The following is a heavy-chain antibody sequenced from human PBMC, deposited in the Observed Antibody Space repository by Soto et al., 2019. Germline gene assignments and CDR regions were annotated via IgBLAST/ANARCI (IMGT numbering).Heavy chain of an antibody. CDR3: ARGIGYCSGGSRFS. V-gene: IGHV4-34*01. J-gene: IGHJ3*01. CDR2: INHSGST. D-gene: IGHD2-15*01. CDR1: GGSFSGYY. Sequence: PSETLSLTCAVYGGSFSGYYWSWIRPPPGKGLEWIGEINHSGSTNYNPSLKSRVTISVDTSKNQFSLKLSSVTAADTAVYYCARGIGYCSGGSRFSWGQGTMVTVSS.